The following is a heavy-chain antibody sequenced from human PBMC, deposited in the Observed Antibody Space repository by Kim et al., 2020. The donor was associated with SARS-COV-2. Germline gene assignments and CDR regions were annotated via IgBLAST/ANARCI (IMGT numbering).Heavy chain of an antibody. J-gene: IGHJ6*02. CDR3: ARGRAGLVPSPILGLGPHYDYCSMDV. CDR2: INHGGRI. V-gene: IGHV4-34*01. Sequence: SETLSLTCAVYGGSFSGYLWTWIRQPPGKGLEWIGEINHGGRINYSPSLKSRVVISIDTSKNQFSLNLTSVTAADTGFYFCARGRAGLVPSPILGLGPHYDYCSMDVWGHGTTVTVSS. CDR1: GGSFSGYL. D-gene: IGHD2-2*02.